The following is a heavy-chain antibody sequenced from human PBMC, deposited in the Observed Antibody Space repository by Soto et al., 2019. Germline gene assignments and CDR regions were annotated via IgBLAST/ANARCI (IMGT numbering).Heavy chain of an antibody. J-gene: IGHJ5*02. CDR2: IYYSGST. D-gene: IGHD6-13*01. CDR1: GGSISSSSYY. V-gene: IGHV4-39*01. CDR3: ARRAAAGTAWFDP. Sequence: SETLSLTCTVSGGSISSSSYYWGWIRQHPGKGLEWIGSIYYSGSTYYNPSLKSRVTISVDTSKNQFSLKLSSVTAADTAVFYCARRAAAGTAWFDPWGQGTLVTVSS.